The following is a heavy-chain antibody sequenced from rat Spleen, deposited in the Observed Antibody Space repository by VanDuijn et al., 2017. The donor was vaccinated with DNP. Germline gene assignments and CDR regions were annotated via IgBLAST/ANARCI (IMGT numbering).Heavy chain of an antibody. V-gene: IGHV5-46*01. CDR2: ISTSGGST. J-gene: IGHJ2*01. CDR1: GFTFSSFP. D-gene: IGHD4-3*01. CDR3: TRENSGFDY. Sequence: EVQLVESGGGLVQPGRSLKLSCAASGFTFSSFPMAWVRQAPTKGLEWVATISTSGGSTYYRDSVKGRFTISRDNAKSTLYLQMNSLRSEDTATYYCTRENSGFDYWSQGVMVTVSS.